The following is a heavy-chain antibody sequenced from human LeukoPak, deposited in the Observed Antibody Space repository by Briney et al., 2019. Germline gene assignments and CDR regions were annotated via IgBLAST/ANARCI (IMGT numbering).Heavy chain of an antibody. Sequence: SETLSLTCAVYGGSFSYYYWSWIRQPPGKGLEWIGYIFYSGSTYYNPSLKSRLTISVDTSKNQFSLKLSSVTAADTAVYYCARGYYDVLTNYPKNFDQWGQGTLVTVSS. V-gene: IGHV4-30-4*01. CDR2: IFYSGST. CDR3: ARGYYDVLTNYPKNFDQ. CDR1: GGSFSYYY. D-gene: IGHD3-9*01. J-gene: IGHJ4*02.